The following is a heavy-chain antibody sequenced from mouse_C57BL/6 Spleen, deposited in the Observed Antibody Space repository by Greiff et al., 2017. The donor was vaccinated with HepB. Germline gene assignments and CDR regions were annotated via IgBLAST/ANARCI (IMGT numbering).Heavy chain of an antibody. Sequence: EVMLVESGEGLVKPGGSLKLSCAASGFTFSSYAMSWVRQTPAKGLEWVAYISSGGDYIYYADTVKGRFTISRDNARNTLYLQMSSLKSEDTAMYYCTRVGSSYGRFDYWGQGTTLTVSS. V-gene: IGHV5-9-1*02. CDR3: TRVGSSYGRFDY. CDR2: ISSGGDYI. CDR1: GFTFSSYA. D-gene: IGHD1-1*01. J-gene: IGHJ2*01.